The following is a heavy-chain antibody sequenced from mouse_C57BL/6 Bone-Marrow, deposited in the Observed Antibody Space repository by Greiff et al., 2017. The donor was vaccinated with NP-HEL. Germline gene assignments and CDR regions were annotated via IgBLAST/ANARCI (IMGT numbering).Heavy chain of an antibody. CDR1: GYTFTSYW. CDR2: IHPNSGST. J-gene: IGHJ2*01. Sequence: QVQLQQPRAELVKPGASVKLSCKASGYTFTSYWMHWVKQRPGQGLEWIGMIHPNSGSTNYNEKFKSKATLTVDKSSSTAYMQLSSLTSEDSAVYYCARLEGFYYYGSSFDYWGQGTTLTVSS. D-gene: IGHD1-1*01. CDR3: ARLEGFYYYGSSFDY. V-gene: IGHV1-64*01.